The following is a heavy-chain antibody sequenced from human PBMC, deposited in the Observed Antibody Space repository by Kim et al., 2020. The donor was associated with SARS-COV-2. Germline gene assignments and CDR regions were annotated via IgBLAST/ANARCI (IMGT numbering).Heavy chain of an antibody. V-gene: IGHV4-34*01. CDR1: GGSFSGYY. D-gene: IGHD6-19*01. CDR2: INHSGST. Sequence: SETLSLTCAVYGGSFSGYYWSWIRQPPGKGLEWIGEINHSGSTNYNPSLKSRVTISVNTSKNQFSLKLSSVTAADTAVYYCARRWLQGINSSGWYIDYWGQGTLVTVSS. J-gene: IGHJ4*02. CDR3: ARRWLQGINSSGWYIDY.